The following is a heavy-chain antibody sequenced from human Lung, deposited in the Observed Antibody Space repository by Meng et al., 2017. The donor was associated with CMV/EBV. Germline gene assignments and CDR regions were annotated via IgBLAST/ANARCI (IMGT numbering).Heavy chain of an antibody. CDR3: ARALYYYDSSGYYPYFDY. CDR2: IIPILCIA. Sequence: FSVNVPCKASGDTLRSHAISWLRQAPGQGLEWMGGIIPILCIATYAQKFQGRVALAADKSTTTAYMELSRLRSEDTAVYFCARALYYYDSSGYYPYFDYWGQGTLVTVSS. V-gene: IGHV1-69*10. J-gene: IGHJ4*02. CDR1: GDTLRSHA. D-gene: IGHD3-22*01.